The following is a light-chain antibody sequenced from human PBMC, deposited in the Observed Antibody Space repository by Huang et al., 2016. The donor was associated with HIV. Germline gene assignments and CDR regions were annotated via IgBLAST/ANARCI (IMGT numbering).Light chain of an antibody. Sequence: IQLTQSPTSLSASVGDRVTIACRASQAIGTYLNWFQQKPGRAPKRLISDVSSLHTGIPSRFIGSGSGTEFTLTIRGLQFDDFATYFCQQSYSALITFGQGTRLEMK. CDR1: QAIGTY. J-gene: IGKJ5*01. CDR2: DVS. CDR3: QQSYSALIT. V-gene: IGKV1-39*01.